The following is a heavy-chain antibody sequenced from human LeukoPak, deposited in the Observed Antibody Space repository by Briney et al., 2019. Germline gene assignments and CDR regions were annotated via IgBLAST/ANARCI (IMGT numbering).Heavy chain of an antibody. Sequence: SETLSLTCTVSGGSISSGGYYWSWIRQPLGKGLEWIGYIYHSGSTYYNPSLKSRVTISVDRSKNQFSLKLSSVTAADTAVYYCARVEMATIRYFDYWGQGTLVTVSS. CDR2: IYHSGST. J-gene: IGHJ4*02. D-gene: IGHD5-24*01. CDR1: GGSISSGGYY. V-gene: IGHV4-30-2*01. CDR3: ARVEMATIRYFDY.